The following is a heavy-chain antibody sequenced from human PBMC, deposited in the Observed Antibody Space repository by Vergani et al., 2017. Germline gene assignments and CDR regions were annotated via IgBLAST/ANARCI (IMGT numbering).Heavy chain of an antibody. CDR2: ISSSSSYI. D-gene: IGHD3-9*01. Sequence: EVQLLESGGGLVQPGGSLRLSCAASGFTFSSYSMNWVRQAPGKGLEWVSSISSSSSYIYYADSVKGRFTSSRDNAKNSLYLQMNSLRAEDTAVYYCARDGELRYFDWLLFTFDYWGQGTLVTVSS. CDR1: GFTFSSYS. CDR3: ARDGELRYFDWLLFTFDY. V-gene: IGHV3-21*01. J-gene: IGHJ4*02.